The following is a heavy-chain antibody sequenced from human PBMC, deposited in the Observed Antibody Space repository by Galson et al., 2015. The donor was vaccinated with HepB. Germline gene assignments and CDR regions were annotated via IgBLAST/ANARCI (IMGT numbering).Heavy chain of an antibody. Sequence: SLRLSCAASGFTFSIYSMNWVRQAPGKGLEWISYISSTSGTIYYADSVKGRFTISRDNAKKSLYLQMNSLRDEDTAVYYCVRDGVPAAQVPKDYSDYGDYPWVTAGDYFDHWGQGTLVSVSS. V-gene: IGHV3-48*02. CDR2: ISSTSGTI. CDR3: VRDGVPAAQVPKDYSDYGDYPWVTAGDYFDH. CDR1: GFTFSIYS. D-gene: IGHD4-17*01. J-gene: IGHJ4*02.